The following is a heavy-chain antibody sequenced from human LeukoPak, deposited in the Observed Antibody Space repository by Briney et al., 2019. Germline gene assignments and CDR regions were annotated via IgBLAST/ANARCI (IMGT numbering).Heavy chain of an antibody. CDR2: ISWNSGSI. V-gene: IGHV3-9*01. D-gene: IGHD6-19*01. CDR1: GFTFDDYA. Sequence: PGRSLRLSCAASGFTFDDYAMHWVRQAPGKGLEGVSGISWNSGSIGYADSVKGRFTISRDNAKNSLYLQMNSLRAEDTALYYCAKGRLPVAPLIDYWGQGTLVTVSS. CDR3: AKGRLPVAPLIDY. J-gene: IGHJ4*02.